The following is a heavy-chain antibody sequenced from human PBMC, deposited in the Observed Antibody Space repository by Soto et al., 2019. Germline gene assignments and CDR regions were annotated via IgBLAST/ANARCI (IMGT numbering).Heavy chain of an antibody. V-gene: IGHV3-9*01. CDR3: VKDKVISGYHAFDI. J-gene: IGHJ3*02. D-gene: IGHD5-12*01. Sequence: GGSLRLSCAASGFNFDDYAMHWVRQAPGRGLEWVSGITWSGAYITYADSVKGRFTISRDNAKNSLYLQMNSLRPEDTAFYYCVKDKVISGYHAFDIWGQGTMVTVSS. CDR1: GFNFDDYA. CDR2: ITWSGAYI.